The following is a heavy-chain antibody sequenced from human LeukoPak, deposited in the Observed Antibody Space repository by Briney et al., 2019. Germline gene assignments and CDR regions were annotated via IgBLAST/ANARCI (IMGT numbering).Heavy chain of an antibody. CDR2: IYYSGIT. V-gene: IGHV4-39*01. Sequence: SETLSLTCTVSGDSISSSNYYWSWIRQSPGKGLEWIGNIYYSGITYYNPSLKSRVTISVDTSKNQFSLKLRSVTAADTAVYYCARLSWFGESIYYFDYWGQGTLVTVSS. D-gene: IGHD3-10*01. J-gene: IGHJ4*02. CDR1: GDSISSSNYY. CDR3: ARLSWFGESIYYFDY.